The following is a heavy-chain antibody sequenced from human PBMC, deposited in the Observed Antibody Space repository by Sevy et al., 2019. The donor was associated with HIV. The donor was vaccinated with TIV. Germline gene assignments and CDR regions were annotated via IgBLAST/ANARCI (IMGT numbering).Heavy chain of an antibody. Sequence: GGSVRLSCVTSGFSFSDYHMSWIRLAPGKGLEWISHITSSHGAKVYADSVRGRFDISRDNARKSVYLQMNRLQVEDTATYFCVGRRYRVGHSWSYFFDFWGQGTPVTVSS. CDR3: VGRRYRVGHSWSYFFDF. CDR2: ITSSHGAK. V-gene: IGHV3-11*01. J-gene: IGHJ4*02. CDR1: GFSFSDYH. D-gene: IGHD5-18*01.